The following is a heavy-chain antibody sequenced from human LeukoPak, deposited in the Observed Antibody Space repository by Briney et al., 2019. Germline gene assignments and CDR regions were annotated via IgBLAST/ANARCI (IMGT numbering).Heavy chain of an antibody. V-gene: IGHV1-69*05. CDR3: AKGPILRFLEWGYYYYMDV. CDR1: GGTFSSYA. CDR2: IIPIFGTA. Sequence: SVKVSCKASGGTFSSYAISWVRQAPGQGLEWMGGIIPIFGTANYAQKFQGRVTITTDESTSTAYMELSSLRSEDTAVYYCAKGPILRFLEWGYYYYMDVWGKGTTVTVSS. D-gene: IGHD3-3*01. J-gene: IGHJ6*03.